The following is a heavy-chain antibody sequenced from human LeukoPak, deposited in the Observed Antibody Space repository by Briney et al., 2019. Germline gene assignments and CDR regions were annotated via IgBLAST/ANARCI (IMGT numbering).Heavy chain of an antibody. CDR3: ARQMFLGGMDV. D-gene: IGHD2/OR15-2a*01. V-gene: IGHV4-34*01. Sequence: SETLSLTCAVYGGSFSGYCWSWIRQPPGKGLEWIGEINHSGSTNYNPSLKSRVTISVDTSKNQFSLKLSSVTAADTAVYYCARQMFLGGMDVWGQGTTVTVSS. J-gene: IGHJ6*02. CDR1: GGSFSGYC. CDR2: INHSGST.